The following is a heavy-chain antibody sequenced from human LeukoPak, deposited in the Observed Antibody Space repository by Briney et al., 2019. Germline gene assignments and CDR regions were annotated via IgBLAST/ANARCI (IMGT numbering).Heavy chain of an antibody. CDR2: IYYSGST. CDR1: GGSISSSSYY. V-gene: IGHV4-39*07. D-gene: IGHD6-19*01. J-gene: IGHJ4*02. CDR3: ARGVKQWLGTPSNY. Sequence: SETLSLTCTVPGGSISSSSYYWGWIRQPPGKGLEWIGSIYYSGSTYYNPSLKSRVTISVDTSKNQFSLKLSSVTAADTAVYYCARGVKQWLGTPSNYWGQGTLVTVSS.